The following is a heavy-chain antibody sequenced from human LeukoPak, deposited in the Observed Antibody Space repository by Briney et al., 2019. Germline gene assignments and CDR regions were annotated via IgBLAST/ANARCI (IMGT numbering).Heavy chain of an antibody. D-gene: IGHD5-18*01. J-gene: IGHJ4*02. Sequence: GGSLRLSCAASGFTFSSYSMNWVRQAPGKGLEWVSSISSSRSYIYYADSVKGRFTISRDNAKNSLYLQMNGLRAEDTAVYYCARTGYSYGSDYWGQGTLVTVSS. CDR1: GFTFSSYS. V-gene: IGHV3-21*01. CDR2: ISSSRSYI. CDR3: ARTGYSYGSDY.